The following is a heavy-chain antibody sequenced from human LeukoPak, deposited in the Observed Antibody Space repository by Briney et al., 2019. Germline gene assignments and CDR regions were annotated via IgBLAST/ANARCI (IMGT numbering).Heavy chain of an antibody. CDR3: ARRTGTISYYYYYMDV. CDR1: GGSFSGYY. CDR2: TNHSGST. V-gene: IGHV4-34*01. J-gene: IGHJ6*03. D-gene: IGHD1-7*01. Sequence: SETLSLTCAVYGGSFSGYYWSWIRQPPGKGLEWIGETNHSGSTNYNPSLKSRVTISVDTSKNQFSLKLSSVTAADTAVYYCARRTGTISYYYYYMDVWGKGTTVTVSS.